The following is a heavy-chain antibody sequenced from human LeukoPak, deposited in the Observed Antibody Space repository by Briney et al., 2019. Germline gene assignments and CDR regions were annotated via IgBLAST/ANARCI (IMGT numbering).Heavy chain of an antibody. D-gene: IGHD6-6*01. Sequence: QPGGSLRLSCAASGFTFSRYDMYWARQATGEGLEWVSAIGAAGDTYYLDSVKGRFTISRDNAKNSLYLQMTSLRAEDTAVYYCARTQSSSKFGYYGMDVWGQGTTVTVSS. CDR2: IGAAGDT. CDR1: GFTFSRYD. J-gene: IGHJ6*02. V-gene: IGHV3-13*01. CDR3: ARTQSSSKFGYYGMDV.